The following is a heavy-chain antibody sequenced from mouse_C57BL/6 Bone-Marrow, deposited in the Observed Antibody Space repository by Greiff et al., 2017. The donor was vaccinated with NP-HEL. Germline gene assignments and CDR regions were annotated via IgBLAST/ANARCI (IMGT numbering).Heavy chain of an antibody. CDR3: TTGLLPYYYAMDY. V-gene: IGHV14-4*01. Sequence: EVKLQESGAELVRPGASVKLSCTASGFNIKDDYMHWVKQRPEQGLEWIGWIDPENGDTEYASKFQGKATITADTASTTAYLQLSSLTSEDTAVYYCTTGLLPYYYAMDYWGQGTSVTVSS. D-gene: IGHD2-3*01. J-gene: IGHJ4*01. CDR1: GFNIKDDY. CDR2: IDPENGDT.